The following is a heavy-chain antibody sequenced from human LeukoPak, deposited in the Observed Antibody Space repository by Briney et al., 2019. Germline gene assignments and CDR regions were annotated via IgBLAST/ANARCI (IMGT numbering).Heavy chain of an antibody. CDR1: GFTFSSYA. V-gene: IGHV3-23*01. Sequence: SGGSLRLSCAASGFTFSSYAMTWVRQAPGKGLEWVSTVSGSDGNTYYADSVKGRFTISRGNSKNTLSLQMSSLRAEDTAVYYCAKDRGFTGYDSLDYWGQGTQVTVSS. D-gene: IGHD5-12*01. CDR3: AKDRGFTGYDSLDY. J-gene: IGHJ4*02. CDR2: VSGSDGNT.